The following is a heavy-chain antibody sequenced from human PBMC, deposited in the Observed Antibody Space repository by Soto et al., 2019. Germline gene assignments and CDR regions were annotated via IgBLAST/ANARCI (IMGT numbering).Heavy chain of an antibody. CDR2: MNPNSGNT. D-gene: IGHD1-20*01. CDR3: ARSNGYNFNWLDS. Sequence: QVQLEQSGAEVKTPGASVKVSCKASGYTFASYDINWVRQAPGQGLEWMAWMNPNSGNTNYAQKFQGRLTMTRDTALSIAHMELSGLRNEDTAVYYCARSNGYNFNWLDSWGQGTLVLVSA. J-gene: IGHJ5*01. V-gene: IGHV1-8*01. CDR1: GYTFASYD.